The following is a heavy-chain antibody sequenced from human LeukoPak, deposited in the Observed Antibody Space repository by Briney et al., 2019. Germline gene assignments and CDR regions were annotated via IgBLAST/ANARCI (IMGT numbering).Heavy chain of an antibody. V-gene: IGHV4-39*07. CDR3: ARLLEDCWFDP. CDR1: GGSISSSSYY. D-gene: IGHD2-15*01. Sequence: SETLSLTCTVSGGSISSSSYYWGWIRQPPGKGLEWIGEINHSGSTNYNPPLKSRVTISVDTSKNQFSLKLSSVTAADTAVYYCARLLEDCWFDPWGQGTLVTVSS. J-gene: IGHJ5*02. CDR2: INHSGST.